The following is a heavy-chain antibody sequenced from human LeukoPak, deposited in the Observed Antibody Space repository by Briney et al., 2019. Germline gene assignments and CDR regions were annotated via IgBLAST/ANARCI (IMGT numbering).Heavy chain of an antibody. V-gene: IGHV3-43*02. Sequence: PGGSLRLSCAASGFTIGPYAMYWVRQGPGRGLEWVSVIKADGSGTFYADSVRGRFTTSRDNSKNSLYLQMNSLTSEDTALYYCATWAFYRNLDGWGQGTTVIDSS. CDR2: IKADGSGT. CDR3: ATWAFYRNLDG. CDR1: GFTIGPYA. D-gene: IGHD2/OR15-2a*01. J-gene: IGHJ6*02.